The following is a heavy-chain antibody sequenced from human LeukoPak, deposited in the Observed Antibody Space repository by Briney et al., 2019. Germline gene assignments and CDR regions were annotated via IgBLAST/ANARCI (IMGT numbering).Heavy chain of an antibody. CDR2: VSANGDTI. D-gene: IGHD3-16*01. CDR3: VSAYGGLLDY. J-gene: IGHJ4*02. V-gene: IGHV3-48*03. Sequence: GGSLRLSCGASGFIFSIYEMNWVRQAPGKGVEWISYVSANGDTIYHADSVRGRFTISRDNAKNSLYLQMNSLRAEDTALYYCVSAYGGLLDYWGQGTLVTVSS. CDR1: GFIFSIYE.